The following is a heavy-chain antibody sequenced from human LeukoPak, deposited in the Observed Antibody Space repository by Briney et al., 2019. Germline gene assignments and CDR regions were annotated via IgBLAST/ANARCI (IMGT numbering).Heavy chain of an antibody. V-gene: IGHV3-66*01. CDR3: ARAYSAFNWFDP. D-gene: IGHD4-11*01. J-gene: IGHJ5*02. Sequence: GGSLRLSCAASGFTLSSNYMSWVRQAPGKGLEWVSVIYSGGSTYYADSVKGRFTISRDNSKNTLYLQMNSLRAEDTAVYYCARAYSAFNWFDPWGQGTLVTVSS. CDR1: GFTLSSNY. CDR2: IYSGGST.